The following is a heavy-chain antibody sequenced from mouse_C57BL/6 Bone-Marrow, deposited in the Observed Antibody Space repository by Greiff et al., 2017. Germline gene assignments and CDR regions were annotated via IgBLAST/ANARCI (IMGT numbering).Heavy chain of an antibody. CDR3: ARSIYYYGSRDIDV. CDR2: IDPSDSYT. Sequence: QVQLQQPGAELVMPGASVNLSCKASGYTFPSYLMHWVKQRPGQGLEWIGEIDPSDSYTNYNQKLKGKSTLPVDKSSSTAYMQLSSMTAEDSAVYYCARSIYYYGSRDIDVWGTGTTVTVSS. V-gene: IGHV1-69*01. D-gene: IGHD1-1*01. CDR1: GYTFPSYL. J-gene: IGHJ1*03.